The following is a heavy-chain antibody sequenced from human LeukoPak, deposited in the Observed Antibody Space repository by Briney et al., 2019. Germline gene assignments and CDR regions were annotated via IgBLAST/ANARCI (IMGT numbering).Heavy chain of an antibody. J-gene: IGHJ5*02. CDR2: INPNSGGT. V-gene: IGHV1-2*02. CDR1: GYTFTGYY. Sequence: ASVKVSCKASGYTFTGYYMHWVRQAPGQGLEWMGWINPNSGGTNYAQKFQGRVTMTRDTSISTAYMELSRLRSDDTAVYYCARDPYHYDDSSGYYSPWGQGTLVPVSS. CDR3: ARDPYHYDDSSGYYSP. D-gene: IGHD3-22*01.